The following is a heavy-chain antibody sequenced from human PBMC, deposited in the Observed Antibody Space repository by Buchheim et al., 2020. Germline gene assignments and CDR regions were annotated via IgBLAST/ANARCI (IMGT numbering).Heavy chain of an antibody. D-gene: IGHD6-13*01. V-gene: IGHV3-30-3*01. J-gene: IGHJ4*02. Sequence: QVQLVESGGGVVQPGRSLRLSCAASGFTFSSYAMHWVRQAPGKGLEWVAVISYDGSNKYYADSVKGRFTISRDNSKNTLYLKMNSLRSEDMAVYYCARVRAAAFDYWGQGTL. CDR3: ARVRAAAFDY. CDR1: GFTFSSYA. CDR2: ISYDGSNK.